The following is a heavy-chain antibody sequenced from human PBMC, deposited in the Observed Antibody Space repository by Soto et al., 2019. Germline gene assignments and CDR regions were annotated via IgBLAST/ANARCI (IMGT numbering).Heavy chain of an antibody. V-gene: IGHV1-69*01. CDR2: IIPIFGTA. D-gene: IGHD3-3*01. CDR1: GYRSSRDA. J-gene: IGHJ6*01. CDR3: ARLPAGRLLEGMISDSNVMEV. Sequence: KRYRKGAGYRSSRDAVGWGRKNTEQVLEWMGGIIPIFGTANYAQKYQGRVTITADESTSTVYRELSSLRSEDTAVYYCARLPAGRLLEGMISDSNVMEVWGQGSTVIGS.